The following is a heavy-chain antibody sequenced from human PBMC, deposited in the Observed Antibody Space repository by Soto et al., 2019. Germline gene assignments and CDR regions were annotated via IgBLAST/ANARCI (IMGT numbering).Heavy chain of an antibody. Sequence: GASVKVSCKASGYTFTSYDINWVRQATGQVLEWMGWMNPNSGNTGYAQKFQGRVTMTRNTSISTAYMELSSLRSEDTAVYYCARGLGPAAKRGGNDAFDIWGQGTMVTVSS. CDR3: ARGLGPAAKRGGNDAFDI. CDR2: MNPNSGNT. D-gene: IGHD2-2*01. J-gene: IGHJ3*02. V-gene: IGHV1-8*01. CDR1: GYTFTSYD.